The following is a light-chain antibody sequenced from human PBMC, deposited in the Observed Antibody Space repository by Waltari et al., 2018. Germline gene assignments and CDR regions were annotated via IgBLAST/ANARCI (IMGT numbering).Light chain of an antibody. J-gene: IGKJ5*01. Sequence: DIVMTQSPDSLAVSLGERATINCKSSLSLFYSPINKTYLAWYQQKPGQSPKLLIYWASTRDSGVPGRFGGSGSGTDFTRTISSLQAEDVAIYYWQQYYSTPPITFGQGTRLEIK. CDR3: QQYYSTPPIT. CDR1: LSLFYSPINKTY. CDR2: WAS. V-gene: IGKV4-1*01.